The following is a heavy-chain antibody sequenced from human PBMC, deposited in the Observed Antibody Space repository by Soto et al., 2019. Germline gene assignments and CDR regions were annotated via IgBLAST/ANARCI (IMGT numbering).Heavy chain of an antibody. CDR1: GFTFSSYS. CDR2: ISSSRSYI. V-gene: IGHV3-21*01. CDR3: VRDFLPAGVVPPLYGMDV. Sequence: EVQLVESGGGLVKPGGSLRLSCAASGFTFSSYSMNWVRQAPGKGLEWVSSISSSRSYIYYADSVKGRFTISRDKAKNSLYLQMNSLRAEDTAVYYCVRDFLPAGVVPPLYGMDVWGQGTTVTVSS. D-gene: IGHD2-2*01. J-gene: IGHJ6*02.